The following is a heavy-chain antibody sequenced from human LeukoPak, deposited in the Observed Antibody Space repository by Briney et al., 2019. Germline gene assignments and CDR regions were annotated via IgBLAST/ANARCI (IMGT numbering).Heavy chain of an antibody. CDR2: IDHSGGT. J-gene: IGHJ6*03. Sequence: SETLSLTCAVFGGSFSDYFWSWIRQPPGKGLKWIGEIDHSGGTNYNPSLKSRVTISVDTSKNQFSLKVTSVTAADAAVYYCARMRGGGIGYSNYMDVWGKGTTVIVSS. CDR3: ARMRGGGIGYSNYMDV. V-gene: IGHV4-34*01. CDR1: GGSFSDYF. D-gene: IGHD2-15*01.